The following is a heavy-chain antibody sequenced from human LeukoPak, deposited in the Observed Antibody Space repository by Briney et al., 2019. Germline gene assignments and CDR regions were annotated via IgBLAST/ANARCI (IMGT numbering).Heavy chain of an antibody. D-gene: IGHD1-26*01. J-gene: IGHJ4*02. CDR1: GFTFGDYA. Sequence: GGSLRLSCAASGFTFGDYAMSWVRQAPGKGLEWVGFIRTKAYGGTTEYAASVKGRFTISRDDSKSIVYLQMNSLKTEDTAVYYCARELSGSYYDFDYWGLGTLVTVSS. CDR2: IRTKAYGGTT. CDR3: ARELSGSYYDFDY. V-gene: IGHV3-49*04.